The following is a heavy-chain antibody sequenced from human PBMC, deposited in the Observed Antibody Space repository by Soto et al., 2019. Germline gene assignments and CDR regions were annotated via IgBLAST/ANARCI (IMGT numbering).Heavy chain of an antibody. CDR1: GFTFNSYA. V-gene: IGHV3-23*01. D-gene: IGHD3-22*01. CDR2: ISGSGGST. Sequence: EVQLLESGGGLAQPGGSLRLSCAASGFTFNSYAMSWVRQAPGKGLEWVSGISGSGGSTKYADSVKGRFTISRDNSKNTLFLQMNSLRAGDTAVYYCAKKYYYDASGYYSRDAFDMWGQGTMVTVSS. CDR3: AKKYYYDASGYYSRDAFDM. J-gene: IGHJ3*02.